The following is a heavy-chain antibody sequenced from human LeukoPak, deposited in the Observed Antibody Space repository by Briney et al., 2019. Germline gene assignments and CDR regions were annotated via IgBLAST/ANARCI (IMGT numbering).Heavy chain of an antibody. Sequence: GGSLRLSCAASGFTFSDAWMNWVRQSPGKGLEWVGRIRSKADGGTTDYAALVKGRFIISRDDSKNTVYLQMNRLETEDTGVYSCPTDVYTLWGQGTLVTVSS. J-gene: IGHJ4*02. CDR2: IRSKADGGTT. V-gene: IGHV3-15*01. D-gene: IGHD1-14*01. CDR1: GFTFSDAW. CDR3: PTDVYTL.